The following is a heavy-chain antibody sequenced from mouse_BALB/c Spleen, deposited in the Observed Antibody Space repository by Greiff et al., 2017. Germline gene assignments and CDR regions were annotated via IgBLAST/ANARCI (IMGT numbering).Heavy chain of an antibody. CDR1: GFTFSSYA. J-gene: IGHJ3*01. CDR2: ISSGGST. CDR3: ARGALPGAY. D-gene: IGHD5-5*01. V-gene: IGHV5-6-5*01. Sequence: EVHLVESGGGLVKPGGSLKLSCAASGFTFSSYAMSWVRQTPEKRLEWVASISSGGSTYYPDSVKGRFTISRDNARNILYLQMSSLRSEDTAMYYCARGALPGAYWGQGTLVTVSA.